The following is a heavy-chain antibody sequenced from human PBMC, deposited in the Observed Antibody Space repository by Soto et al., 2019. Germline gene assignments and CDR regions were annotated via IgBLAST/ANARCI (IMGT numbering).Heavy chain of an antibody. CDR2: IDGSSST. D-gene: IGHD3-10*01. CDR1: GGSISSGGYY. CDR3: ARDKYSYGSGKDGMDV. Sequence: TLSLTCTVSGGSISSGGYYWAWIGHDPGKGREGIGYIDGSSSTYYNPSLESRVTISVDTSKNQFSLKLSSVTAADTAVYYXARDKYSYGSGKDGMDVWGQGTTVTVSS. J-gene: IGHJ6*02. V-gene: IGHV4-31*03.